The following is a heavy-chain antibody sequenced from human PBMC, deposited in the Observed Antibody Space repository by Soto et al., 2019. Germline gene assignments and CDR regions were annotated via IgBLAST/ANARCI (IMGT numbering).Heavy chain of an antibody. CDR1: GFTFGDYA. V-gene: IGHV3-49*03. Sequence: PGGSLRLSCTASGFTFGDYAMSWFRQAPGKGLEWVGFIRSKAYGGTTEYAASVKGRFTISRDDSKSIAYLQMNSLKTEDTAVYYCTRETPPPSYYDFWSGYSPSDNWFDPWGQGTLVTVSS. CDR2: IRSKAYGGTT. CDR3: TRETPPPSYYDFWSGYSPSDNWFDP. J-gene: IGHJ5*02. D-gene: IGHD3-3*01.